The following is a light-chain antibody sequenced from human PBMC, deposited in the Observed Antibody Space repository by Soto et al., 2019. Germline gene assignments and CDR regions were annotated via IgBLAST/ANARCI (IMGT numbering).Light chain of an antibody. V-gene: IGLV2-14*01. CDR3: SSYTSSSSYV. J-gene: IGLJ1*01. CDR1: SSDVGGYNY. CDR2: DVS. Sequence: QSALTQPASVSGSPGQSITISCTGTSSDVGGYNYVSWYQQHPGKAPKRMIYDVSNRPSGVSNRFSGSKSGNTASLTISGLHAEDEADYSCSSYTSSSSYVFGTGTTLTVL.